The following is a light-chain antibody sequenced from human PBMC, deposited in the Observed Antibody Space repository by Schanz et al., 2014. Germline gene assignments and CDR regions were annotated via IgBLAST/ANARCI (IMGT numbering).Light chain of an antibody. CDR1: QSISTN. V-gene: IGKV3-20*01. CDR2: GAS. J-gene: IGKJ4*01. CDR3: QQYGSSPPALT. Sequence: EIVLTQSPGTLSLSPGERATLSCRASQSISTNLAWYQQQPGQAPRLLILGASTRATAIPDRFSGSGSWTVFTLTISRLEPEDFAVYYCQQYGSSPPALTFGGGTKVEIK.